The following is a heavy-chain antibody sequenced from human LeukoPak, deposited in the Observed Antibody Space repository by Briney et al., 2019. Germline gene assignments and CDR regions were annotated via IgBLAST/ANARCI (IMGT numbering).Heavy chain of an antibody. D-gene: IGHD5-24*01. CDR1: GFTFSSYP. Sequence: GGPLKLSCAASGFTFSSYPMHWVRQAPGKGLEYVSAISSNGDTTYYANSVRGRFTISRDNSKNTLYLQMGSLRTEDMAIYYCARETIGTNDYWGQGTLVTVSS. J-gene: IGHJ4*02. CDR2: ISSNGDTT. CDR3: ARETIGTNDY. V-gene: IGHV3-64*01.